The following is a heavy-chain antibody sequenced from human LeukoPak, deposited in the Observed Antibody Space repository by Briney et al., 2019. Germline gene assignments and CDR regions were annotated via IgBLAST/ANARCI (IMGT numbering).Heavy chain of an antibody. CDR1: GFTFSGYA. D-gene: IGHD5-18*01. CDR3: ARDRSQRAYSYGPDGE. V-gene: IGHV3-30*01. Sequence: PGGSLRLSCAASGFTFSGYAIHWVRQAPGKGLEWVAVISYDGSNKYYADSVKGRFTISRDNSKNTLYLQINSLRGEDTAVYYCARDRSQRAYSYGPDGEWGQGTLVTVSS. CDR2: ISYDGSNK. J-gene: IGHJ4*02.